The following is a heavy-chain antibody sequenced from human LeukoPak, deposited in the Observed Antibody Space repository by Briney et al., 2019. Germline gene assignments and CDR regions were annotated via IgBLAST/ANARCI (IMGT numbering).Heavy chain of an antibody. J-gene: IGHJ4*02. V-gene: IGHV4-59*08. Sequence: SETLSLTCTVSGGSISSYYWSWIRQPPGKGLAWIGYIYYSGSTNYNPSLKSRVTISVDTSKNQFSLKLSSVTAADTAVYYCARQGVRGVKGYYFDYWGQGTLVTVSS. CDR3: ARQGVRGVKGYYFDY. D-gene: IGHD3-10*01. CDR2: IYYSGST. CDR1: GGSISSYY.